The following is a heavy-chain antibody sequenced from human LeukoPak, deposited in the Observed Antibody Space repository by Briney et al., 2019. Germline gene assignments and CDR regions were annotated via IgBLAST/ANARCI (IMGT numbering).Heavy chain of an antibody. CDR2: IRGSDDNT. CDR3: AKVPYTSSNYYFDY. V-gene: IGHV3-23*01. Sequence: GGSLRLSCAASGFTFSDYWMSWVRQAPGKGLEWVSVIRGSDDNTYYADSVKGRFTISRDNSRNTLSLKMNSLRAEDTAVYYCAKVPYTSSNYYFDYWGQGTLVTVSS. J-gene: IGHJ4*02. D-gene: IGHD5-18*01. CDR1: GFTFSDYW.